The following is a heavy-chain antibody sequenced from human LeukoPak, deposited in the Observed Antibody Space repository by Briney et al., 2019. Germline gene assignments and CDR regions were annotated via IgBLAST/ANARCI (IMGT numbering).Heavy chain of an antibody. Sequence: ASVKVSCKASGYTFTSYDINWVRQATGQGLEWMGWMNPNSGNTGYAQKFQGRVTMTRNTSISTAYMELSSLRSEDTAVYYCARATQGDTAIDYWGQGTLVTVSS. CDR1: GYTFTSYD. CDR3: ARATQGDTAIDY. D-gene: IGHD5-18*01. J-gene: IGHJ4*02. V-gene: IGHV1-8*01. CDR2: MNPNSGNT.